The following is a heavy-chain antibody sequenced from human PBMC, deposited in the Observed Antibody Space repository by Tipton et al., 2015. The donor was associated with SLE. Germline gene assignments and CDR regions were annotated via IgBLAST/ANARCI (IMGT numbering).Heavy chain of an antibody. Sequence: QLVQSGAEVKKPGESLKISCESFESTFASYWIAWVRQMPGKGLEWMGIIYPGDSDTRYSPSFQGLVTISADKSINTAYVQWTSLKASDSAIYYCARRALNSHGFDIWGQETMVTVSS. J-gene: IGHJ3*02. V-gene: IGHV5-51*03. CDR3: ARRALNSHGFDI. D-gene: IGHD2-21*01. CDR2: IYPGDSDT. CDR1: ESTFASYW.